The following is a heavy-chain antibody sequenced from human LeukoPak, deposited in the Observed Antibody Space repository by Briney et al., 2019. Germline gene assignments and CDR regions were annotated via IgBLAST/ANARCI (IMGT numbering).Heavy chain of an antibody. D-gene: IGHD6-6*01. V-gene: IGHV3-30-3*01. J-gene: IGHJ4*02. Sequence: GGSLRLTCAASGFTFSSYWMSWVRQAPGKGLEWVAVISYDGSNKYYADSVKGRFTISRDNSKNTLYLQMNSLRAEDTAVYYCAREDSSSSGVYYFDYWGQGTLVTVSS. CDR3: AREDSSSSGVYYFDY. CDR2: ISYDGSNK. CDR1: GFTFSSYW.